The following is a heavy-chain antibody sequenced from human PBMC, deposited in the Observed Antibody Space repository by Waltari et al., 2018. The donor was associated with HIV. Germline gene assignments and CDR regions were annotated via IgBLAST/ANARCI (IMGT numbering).Heavy chain of an antibody. V-gene: IGHV1-2*02. CDR1: GYTFTGYY. J-gene: IGHJ5*02. CDR2: INPKGGAT. Sequence: QVQLVQSGAEVKKPGASVKVSCKASGYTFTGYYMHWVRQAPGQGLEWMGWINPKGGATNYAQKFQGRDTMTSDTSISTAYMELNSLRSHDTAVYYCARPLPYCSTSSCPYFDPWGQGTLVTVSS. CDR3: ARPLPYCSTSSCPYFDP. D-gene: IGHD2-2*01.